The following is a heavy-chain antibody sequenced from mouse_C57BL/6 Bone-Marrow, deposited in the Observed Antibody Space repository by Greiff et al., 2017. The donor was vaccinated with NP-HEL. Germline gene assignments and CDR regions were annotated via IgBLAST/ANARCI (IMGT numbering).Heavy chain of an antibody. CDR2: IYPGDGDT. D-gene: IGHD2-3*01. J-gene: IGHJ2*01. Sequence: QVQLQQSGPELVKPGASVKISCKASGYAFSSSWMNWVKQRPGKGLEWIGRIYPGDGDTNYNGKFKGKATLTADKSSSTAYMQLSSLTSEDSAVYFCARGYSTSYFDYWGQGTTLTVSS. CDR1: GYAFSSSW. CDR3: ARGYSTSYFDY. V-gene: IGHV1-82*01.